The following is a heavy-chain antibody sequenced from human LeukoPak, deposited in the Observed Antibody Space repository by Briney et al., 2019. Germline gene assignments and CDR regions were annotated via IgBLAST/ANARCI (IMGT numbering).Heavy chain of an antibody. CDR3: ARGGVVPAASNWFDP. CDR1: GYTFTSYG. Sequence: ASVKVSCKASGYTFTSYGISWARQAPGQGLEWMGWISAYNGNTNYAQKLQGRVTMTTDTSTSTAYMELRSLRSDDTAVYYCARGGVVPAASNWFDPWGQGTLVTVSS. V-gene: IGHV1-18*01. D-gene: IGHD2-2*01. CDR2: ISAYNGNT. J-gene: IGHJ5*02.